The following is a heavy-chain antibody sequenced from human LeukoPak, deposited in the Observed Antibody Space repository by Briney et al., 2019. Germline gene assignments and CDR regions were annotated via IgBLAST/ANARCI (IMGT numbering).Heavy chain of an antibody. J-gene: IGHJ6*03. D-gene: IGHD2-2*01. Sequence: ASVKVSCKASGDTFTTSSISWVRQAPGQGLEWMGVIIPLFETTNYAQKFQGRVTITADESTSTAYMELTSLGSDDTAVYYCARGLLGYCSSTSCYGRGGYMDVWGKGTTVTVSS. V-gene: IGHV1-69*13. CDR3: ARGLLGYCSSTSCYGRGGYMDV. CDR2: IIPLFETT. CDR1: GDTFTTSS.